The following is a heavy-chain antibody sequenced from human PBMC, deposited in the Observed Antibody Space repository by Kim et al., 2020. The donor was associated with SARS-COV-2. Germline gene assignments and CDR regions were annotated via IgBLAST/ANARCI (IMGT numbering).Heavy chain of an antibody. V-gene: IGHV3-15*01. D-gene: IGHD6-19*01. CDR3: TTAAYSSGWYPFDY. J-gene: IGHJ4*02. CDR2: IKSKTDGGTT. CDR1: GFTFSNAW. Sequence: GGSLRLSCAASGFTFSNAWMSWVRQAPGKGLEWVGRIKSKTDGGTTDYAAPVKGRFTISRDDSKNTLYLQMNSLKTEDTAVYYCTTAAYSSGWYPFDYWGQGTLVTVSS.